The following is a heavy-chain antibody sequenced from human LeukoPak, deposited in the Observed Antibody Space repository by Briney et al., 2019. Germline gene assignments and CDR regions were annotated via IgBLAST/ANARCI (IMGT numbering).Heavy chain of an antibody. CDR2: IYYTGSV. V-gene: IGHV4-59*01. J-gene: IGHJ3*02. Sequence: PSETLSLTRTVSGGSISSYYWSWIRQPPGKGLQWIGYIYYTGSVNYNPSLKSRVTISVDTSKNQFSLKLSSVTAADTAVYFCARGGLENGYHSNDAFDIWGQGTLVAVSS. CDR1: GGSISSYY. CDR3: ARGGLENGYHSNDAFDI. D-gene: IGHD3-22*01.